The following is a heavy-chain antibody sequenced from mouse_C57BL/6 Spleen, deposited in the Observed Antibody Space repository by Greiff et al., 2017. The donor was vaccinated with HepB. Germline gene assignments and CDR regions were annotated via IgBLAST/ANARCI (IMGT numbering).Heavy chain of an antibody. CDR3: ARKRAPAWFAY. D-gene: IGHD6-1*01. V-gene: IGHV1-69*01. Sequence: QVQLQQSGAELVMPGASVKLSCKASGYTFTSYWMHWVKQRPGQGLEWIGEIDPSDSYTNYNQKFKGKSTLTVDKSSSTAYMQLSSLTSEDSAVYYCARKRAPAWFAYWGQGTLVTVSA. CDR1: GYTFTSYW. J-gene: IGHJ3*01. CDR2: IDPSDSYT.